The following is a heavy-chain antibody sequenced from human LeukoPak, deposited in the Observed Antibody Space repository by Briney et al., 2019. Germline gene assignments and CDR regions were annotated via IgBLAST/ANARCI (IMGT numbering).Heavy chain of an antibody. J-gene: IGHJ6*02. Sequence: SETLSLTCAVYGGSFSGYYWSWIRQPPGKGLEWIGEINHSGSTNYNPSLKSRVTISVDTSKNQFSLKLSSVTAADTAVYYCARAVSAEIAYYYYGMDVWGQGTTVTVSS. CDR2: INHSGST. V-gene: IGHV4-34*01. CDR3: ARAVSAEIAYYYYGMDV. CDR1: GGSFSGYY. D-gene: IGHD3-16*02.